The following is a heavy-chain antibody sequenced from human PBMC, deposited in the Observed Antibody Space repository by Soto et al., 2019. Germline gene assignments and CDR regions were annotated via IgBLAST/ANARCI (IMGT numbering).Heavy chain of an antibody. CDR1: GGSISSGGYY. D-gene: IGHD6-13*01. Sequence: SETLSLTCTVSGGSISSGGYYWSWIRQHPGKGLEWIGYIYYSGSTYYNPSLKSRVTISVDTSKNQFSLKLSSVTAADTAVYYCESSGQQLAFDYWGQGTLVTVSS. V-gene: IGHV4-31*03. CDR2: IYYSGST. J-gene: IGHJ4*02. CDR3: ESSGQQLAFDY.